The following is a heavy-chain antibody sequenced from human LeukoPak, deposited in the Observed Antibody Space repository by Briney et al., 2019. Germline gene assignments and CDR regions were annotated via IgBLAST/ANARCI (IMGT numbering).Heavy chain of an antibody. CDR1: GFTFSSYW. Sequence: GGSLRLSCAASGFTFSSYWMHWVRQAPGKGLVWVSRINSDGSSTSYADSVKGRFTISRDNAKNSLYLQMNSLRAEDTAVYYCARGDQITMVRGVTPFDYWGQGTLVTVSS. CDR3: ARGDQITMVRGVTPFDY. J-gene: IGHJ4*02. CDR2: INSDGSST. V-gene: IGHV3-74*01. D-gene: IGHD3-10*01.